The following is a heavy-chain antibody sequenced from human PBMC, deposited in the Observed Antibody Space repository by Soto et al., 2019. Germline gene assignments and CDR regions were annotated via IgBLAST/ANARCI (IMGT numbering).Heavy chain of an antibody. CDR3: ARDRADIVVVRAAILDYYYYYGMDV. J-gene: IGHJ6*02. CDR1: GFTFSSYA. D-gene: IGHD2-2*02. Sequence: GGSLRLSCAASGFTFSSYAMHWVRQAPGKGLEWVAVISYDGSNKYYADSVKGRFTISRDNSKNTLYLQMNSLRAEDTAVYYCARDRADIVVVRAAILDYYYYYGMDVWGQGTTGTVSS. CDR2: ISYDGSNK. V-gene: IGHV3-30-3*01.